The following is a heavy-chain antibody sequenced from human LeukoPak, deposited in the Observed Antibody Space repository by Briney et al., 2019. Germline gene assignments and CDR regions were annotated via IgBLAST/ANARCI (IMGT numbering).Heavy chain of an antibody. CDR1: GYTFTNYA. CDR3: ARDGIFGVVKDYYYGMDV. V-gene: IGHV1-3*01. Sequence: ASVKVSCKASGYTFTNYAIHWVRQAPGQRLEWMGWVNVGNGNTKYSQKYQGRVTITRDTSASTAYMELSSLRSEDTAVYYCARDGIFGVVKDYYYGMDVWGQGTTVTVSS. CDR2: VNVGNGNT. J-gene: IGHJ6*02. D-gene: IGHD3-3*01.